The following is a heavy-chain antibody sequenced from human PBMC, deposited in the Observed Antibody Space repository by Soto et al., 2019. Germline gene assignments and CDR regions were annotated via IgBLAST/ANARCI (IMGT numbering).Heavy chain of an antibody. J-gene: IGHJ5*02. CDR3: ARDDRSVANNWFDP. D-gene: IGHD2-15*01. CDR2: IWYDGSNK. CDR1: GFTFSSYG. Sequence: PGGSLRLSCAASGFTFSSYGMHWVRQAPGKGLEGVAVIWYDGSNKYYADSVKGRFTISRDNAKNTLYLQMNSLRAEDTAVYYCARDDRSVANNWFDPWGQGTLVTVSS. V-gene: IGHV3-33*01.